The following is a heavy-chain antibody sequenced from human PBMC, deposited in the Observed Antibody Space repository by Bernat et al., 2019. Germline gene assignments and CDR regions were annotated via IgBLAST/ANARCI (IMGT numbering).Heavy chain of an antibody. V-gene: IGHV4-39*01. CDR1: VGSISSSSYY. J-gene: IGHJ4*02. CDR3: ARRDSTGWYHFDY. D-gene: IGHD6-19*01. CDR2: IYYSGST. Sequence: QLQLQESGPGLVKPSETLSLTCTVSVGSISSSSYYWGWIRQPPGKGLEWIGSIYYSGSTYYNPSLKSRVTISVDTSKNQFSLKLTSVTAADTAVYYCARRDSTGWYHFDYWGQGTLVTVSS.